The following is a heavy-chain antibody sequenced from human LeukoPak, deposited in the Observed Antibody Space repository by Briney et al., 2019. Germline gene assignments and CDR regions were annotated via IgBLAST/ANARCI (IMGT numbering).Heavy chain of an antibody. CDR2: IYNSGSTINNPSLKNT. V-gene: IGHV4-61*02. D-gene: IGHD2-21*02. CDR1: GDSIRSGSYY. J-gene: IGHJ3*02. Sequence: SETLSLTCTVSGDSIRSGSYYWTWIRQPAGKGLEWIGRIYNSGSTINNPSLKNTNYNPSLKSRLTMSVDRSKNQFSLKMTSVTAADTAMYYCARDTALWTFDIWGQGTMVTVSS. CDR3: ARDTALWTFDI.